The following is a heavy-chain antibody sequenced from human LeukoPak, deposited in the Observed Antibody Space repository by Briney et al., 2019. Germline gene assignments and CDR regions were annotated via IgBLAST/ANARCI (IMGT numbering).Heavy chain of an antibody. CDR1: GGTFSSYA. Sequence: SVKVSCKASGGTFSSYAISWVRQAPGQGLEWMGGIIPIFGTASYAQKFQGRVTITADESTSTAYMELSSLRSEDTAVYYCARESGNWNPLNYYYYGMDVWGQGTTVTVSS. V-gene: IGHV1-69*13. J-gene: IGHJ6*02. CDR2: IIPIFGTA. CDR3: ARESGNWNPLNYYYYGMDV. D-gene: IGHD1-20*01.